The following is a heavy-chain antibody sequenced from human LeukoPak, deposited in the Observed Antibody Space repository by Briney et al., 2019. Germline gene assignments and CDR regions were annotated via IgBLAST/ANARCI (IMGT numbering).Heavy chain of an antibody. Sequence: GGSLRLSCATSGFTFSTYGMHWVRQAPGKGLEWVSSISSSSSYIYYADSVKGRFTISRDNAKNSLYLQMNSLRAEDTAVYYCARVAGYYDMYAFDIWGQGTMVTVSS. CDR1: GFTFSTYG. D-gene: IGHD3-22*01. CDR2: ISSSSSYI. CDR3: ARVAGYYDMYAFDI. J-gene: IGHJ3*02. V-gene: IGHV3-21*01.